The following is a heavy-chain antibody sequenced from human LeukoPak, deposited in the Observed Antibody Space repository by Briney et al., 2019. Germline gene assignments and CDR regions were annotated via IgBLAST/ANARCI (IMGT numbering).Heavy chain of an antibody. CDR1: GGSISSYY. D-gene: IGHD2-2*01. J-gene: IGHJ5*02. CDR3: ARHGYCRSTSWCWFDP. CDR2: IYTSGST. Sequence: SETLSLTCTVSGGSISSYYWSWIRQPAGKGLEWIGRIYTSGSTNYNPSLKSRVTMSVDTSKNQFSLKLSSVTAADTAVYYCARHGYCRSTSWCWFDPWGQGTLVTVSS. V-gene: IGHV4-4*07.